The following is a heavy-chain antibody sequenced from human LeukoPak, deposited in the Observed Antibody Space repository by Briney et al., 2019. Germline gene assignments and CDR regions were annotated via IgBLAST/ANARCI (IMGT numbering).Heavy chain of an antibody. J-gene: IGHJ6*03. CDR1: GFTFDDYG. CDR3: AREREPPLVITIAYYYYYYMDV. CDR2: INWNGGST. D-gene: IGHD3-3*01. Sequence: GGSLRLSCAASGFTFDDYGMSWVRQAPGKGLEWVSGINWNGGSTGYADSVKGRFTISRDNAKNSLYLQMNSLRAEDTALYYCAREREPPLVITIAYYYYYYMDVWGKGTTVTVSS. V-gene: IGHV3-20*04.